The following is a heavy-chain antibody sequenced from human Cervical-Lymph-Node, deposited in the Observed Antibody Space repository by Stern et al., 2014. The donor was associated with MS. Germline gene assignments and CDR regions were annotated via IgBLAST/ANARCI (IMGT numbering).Heavy chain of an antibody. V-gene: IGHV1-2*04. CDR3: AREKAGSYYGMDV. CDR2: INPNSGGT. D-gene: IGHD1-26*01. J-gene: IGHJ6*02. Sequence: QVQLVESGAEVKKPGASVKVSCKASGYTFTGYYMHWVRQAPGQGLEWMGWINPNSGGTNYAQKFQGWVNMTRDTSISTAYMELSRLRSDDTAVYYCAREKAGSYYGMDVWGQGTTVTVSS. CDR1: GYTFTGYY.